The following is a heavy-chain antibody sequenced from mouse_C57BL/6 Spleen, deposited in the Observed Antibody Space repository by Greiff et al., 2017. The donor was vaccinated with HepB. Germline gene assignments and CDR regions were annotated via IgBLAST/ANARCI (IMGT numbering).Heavy chain of an antibody. CDR1: GYTFTGYW. Sequence: VQLQQSGAELMKPGASVKLSCKATGYTFTGYWIEWVKQRPGHGLEWIGEILPGSGSTNYNEKFKGKATFTADTSSNTDYMQLSSLTTEESAIYYRAREYDGYIDVWGKGTTVTVSS. CDR3: AREYDGYIDV. J-gene: IGHJ1*03. V-gene: IGHV1-9*01. D-gene: IGHD1-2*01. CDR2: ILPGSGST.